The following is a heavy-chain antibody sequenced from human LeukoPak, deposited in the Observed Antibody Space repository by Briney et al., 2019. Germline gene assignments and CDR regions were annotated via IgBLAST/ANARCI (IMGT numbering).Heavy chain of an antibody. CDR2: IKPNNGDT. CDR1: GYTFTDYY. V-gene: IGHV1-2*06. Sequence: ASVKVSCNASGYTFTDYYMHWVRQAPGQGLEWMGRIKPNNGDTNYAQKFQGRVTMTRDTSINTAYMGLSRLESDATAVYYCARRVQSTGVFDYWGQGTLVTVSS. J-gene: IGHJ4*02. D-gene: IGHD1-1*01. CDR3: ARRVQSTGVFDY.